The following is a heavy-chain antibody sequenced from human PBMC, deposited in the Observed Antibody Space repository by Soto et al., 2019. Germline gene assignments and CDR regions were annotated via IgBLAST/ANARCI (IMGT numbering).Heavy chain of an antibody. CDR2: IVVGSGNT. Sequence: GASVKVSGKASGFTFTSSAVQWVRQARGQRLEWIGWIVVGSGNTNYAQKFQERVTITRDMSTSTAYMELSSLRSEDTAVYYCAAKGRGYCGGDCYSSFDYWGQGTLVTVSS. J-gene: IGHJ4*02. CDR3: AAKGRGYCGGDCYSSFDY. V-gene: IGHV1-58*01. CDR1: GFTFTSSA. D-gene: IGHD2-21*02.